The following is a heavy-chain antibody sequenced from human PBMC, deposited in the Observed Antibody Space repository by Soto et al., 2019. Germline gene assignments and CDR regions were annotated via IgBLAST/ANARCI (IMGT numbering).Heavy chain of an antibody. J-gene: IGHJ4*02. CDR3: AGFVVPASRNSDFDY. D-gene: IGHD2-15*01. Sequence: SETLSLTCTVSGISVSTSDYYWGWVRQPPGKGLDWIGNIYYSGSTFYNPSLRSRVTLSVDTSKNQFSLRLNSVTAADTAVYFCAGFVVPASRNSDFDYWGQGTLVTVS. CDR1: GISVSTSDYY. V-gene: IGHV4-39*01. CDR2: IYYSGST.